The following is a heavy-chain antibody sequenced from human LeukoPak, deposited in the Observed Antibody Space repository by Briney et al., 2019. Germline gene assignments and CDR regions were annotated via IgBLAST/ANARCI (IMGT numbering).Heavy chain of an antibody. Sequence: SETLSLTCTVSGGPINSYYWSWIRQPPGKGLEWIGYIYYSGTTNYNPSLKSRVTISVDTSKNQFSLNLSSVTAADTAVYYCARDQNRYDSSGYYYYQYGMDVWGQGTTVTVSS. CDR3: ARDQNRYDSSGYYYYQYGMDV. V-gene: IGHV4-59*12. D-gene: IGHD3-22*01. J-gene: IGHJ6*02. CDR1: GGPINSYY. CDR2: IYYSGTT.